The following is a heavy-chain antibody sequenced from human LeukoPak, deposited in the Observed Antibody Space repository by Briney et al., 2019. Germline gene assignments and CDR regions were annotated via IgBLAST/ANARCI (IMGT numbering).Heavy chain of an antibody. J-gene: IGHJ4*02. CDR1: GFTFSSYA. Sequence: GGSLRLSCAASGFTFSSYAMTWVRQAPGKGLEWVSAITGTGGSKDYADSVKGRFSISRDNSKNTLCLQMNSLRAEDTAVYYCAKVLVVYGNFDYWGQGALVTVSS. CDR3: AKVLVVYGNFDY. CDR2: ITGTGGSK. D-gene: IGHD3-10*01. V-gene: IGHV3-23*01.